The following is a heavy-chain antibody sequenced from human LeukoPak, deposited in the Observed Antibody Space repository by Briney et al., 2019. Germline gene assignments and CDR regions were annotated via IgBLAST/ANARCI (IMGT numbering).Heavy chain of an antibody. V-gene: IGHV4-38-2*01. Sequence: SETLSLTCAVSGYSISSGYYWGWIRQPPGKGLEWIGSIYHSGSTYYNPSLKSRVTISVDTSKNQFSLKLSSVTAADTAVYYCARGYYVDSWGLYGQWGRGTLVTVSS. CDR1: GYSISSGYY. CDR3: ARGYYVDSWGLYGQ. J-gene: IGHJ4*02. D-gene: IGHD3-22*01. CDR2: IYHSGST.